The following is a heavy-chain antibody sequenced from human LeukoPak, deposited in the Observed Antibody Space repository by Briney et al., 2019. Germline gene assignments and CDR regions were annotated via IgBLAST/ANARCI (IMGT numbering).Heavy chain of an antibody. CDR3: AREHGEFNYYYYYGMDV. Sequence: PGGSLRLSCAASGFTFSSYWMSWVRQAPGKGLEWVANIKQDGSEKYYVDSVKGRFTISRDNAKNSLYLQMNSLRAEDTAVYYCAREHGEFNYYYYYGMDVWGQGTTVTVSS. CDR1: GFTFSSYW. D-gene: IGHD3-10*01. J-gene: IGHJ6*02. V-gene: IGHV3-7*01. CDR2: IKQDGSEK.